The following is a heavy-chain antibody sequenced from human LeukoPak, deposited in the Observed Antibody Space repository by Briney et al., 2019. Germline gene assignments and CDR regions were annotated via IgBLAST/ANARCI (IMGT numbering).Heavy chain of an antibody. CDR3: ARDFRGSSGYYYGPCDY. V-gene: IGHV1-2*02. CDR2: INPNNGGT. CDR1: GYTFTGYY. Sequence: ASVKVSCKASGYTFTGYYIHWVRQAPGQGLEWMGWINPNNGGTKYAQKFQDRVTMTRDTSISTAYMELSSLRSEDTAVYYCARDFRGSSGYYYGPCDYWGQGTLVTVSS. D-gene: IGHD3-22*01. J-gene: IGHJ4*02.